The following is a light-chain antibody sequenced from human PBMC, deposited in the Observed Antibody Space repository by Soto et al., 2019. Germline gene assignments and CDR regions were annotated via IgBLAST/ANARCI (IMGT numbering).Light chain of an antibody. J-gene: IGKJ1*01. CDR3: QQYRT. Sequence: EFVLPQSPGTLSLSPGERATLSCRASQSVSSSSLAWYQQNPGEAPRLLIYEASSRATGIPDRFSGSGSGTDFTLTISRLEPEDFAVYYCQQYRTFGQGTKVDI. CDR1: QSVSSSS. V-gene: IGKV3-20*01. CDR2: EAS.